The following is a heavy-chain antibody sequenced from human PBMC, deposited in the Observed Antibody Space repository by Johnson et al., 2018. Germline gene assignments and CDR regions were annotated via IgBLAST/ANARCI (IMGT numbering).Heavy chain of an antibody. CDR3: ARARTVTYDAFDI. D-gene: IGHD4-17*01. V-gene: IGHV3-7*01. CDR2: IKQDGSEK. Sequence: VQLVESGGGLVQPGGSLRLSCAASGFTFSSYWMSWVRQAPGKWLEWVANIKQDGSEKYYVDSVKGRFTISRDNAKNSLYLQMNSLRAEDTAVYYCARARTVTYDAFDIWGQGTMVTVSS. J-gene: IGHJ3*02. CDR1: GFTFSSYW.